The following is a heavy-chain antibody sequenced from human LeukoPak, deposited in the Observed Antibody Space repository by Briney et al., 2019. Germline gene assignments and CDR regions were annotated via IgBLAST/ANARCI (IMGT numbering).Heavy chain of an antibody. D-gene: IGHD2-15*01. Sequence: GGSLRLSCAASGFTFSSYSMNWVRQAPGKGLEWLSYISGSSSTIYYAESVKGRFTISRDNAKNSQYLQMNSLRAEDTAVYYCARESLGYCSGSTCYYFYMDFWGKGTTVAVSS. CDR1: GFTFSSYS. CDR2: ISGSSSTI. V-gene: IGHV3-48*04. J-gene: IGHJ6*03. CDR3: ARESLGYCSGSTCYYFYMDF.